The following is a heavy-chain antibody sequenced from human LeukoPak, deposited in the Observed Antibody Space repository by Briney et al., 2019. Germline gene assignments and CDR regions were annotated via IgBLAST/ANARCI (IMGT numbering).Heavy chain of an antibody. Sequence: ASVKVSCKASGGTFSSYAISWVRQAPGQGLEWMGGIIPIFGTANYAQKFQGRVTITADESTSTAYMELGSLRSEDTAVYYCARTYDSSGYFSYYYYYGMDVWGQGTTVTLSS. CDR2: IIPIFGTA. CDR1: GGTFSSYA. J-gene: IGHJ6*02. D-gene: IGHD3-22*01. V-gene: IGHV1-69*13. CDR3: ARTYDSSGYFSYYYYYGMDV.